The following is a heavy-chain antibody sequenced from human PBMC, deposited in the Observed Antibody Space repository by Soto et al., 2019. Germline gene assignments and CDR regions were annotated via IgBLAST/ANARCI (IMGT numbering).Heavy chain of an antibody. Sequence: QVQLVQSGAEVKKPGASVKVSCKASGYTFPGNYMHWVRQAPGQGLEWMALINPTGGGTNYAQKFQGRVTMTWDTSISTAYMELSRLRSDDTAIYYCARGYCTSSGCSHYFDYWGQGTLVTVSS. D-gene: IGHD2-2*01. CDR1: GYTFPGNY. CDR2: INPTGGGT. CDR3: ARGYCTSSGCSHYFDY. J-gene: IGHJ4*02. V-gene: IGHV1-2*02.